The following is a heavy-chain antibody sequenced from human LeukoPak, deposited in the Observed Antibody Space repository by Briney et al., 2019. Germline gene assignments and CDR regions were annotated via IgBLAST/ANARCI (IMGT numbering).Heavy chain of an antibody. CDR2: MSNDGNNE. CDR3: ARDPVSTGLQINSDY. D-gene: IGHD3-16*01. J-gene: IGHJ4*02. Sequence: GGSLRLSCAASGFTFSSYAMHWVRQAPGKGLEWVAVMSNDGNNEYYADSAKGRFTIFRDNSKNTLYLQMNSLRAEDTAVYYCARDPVSTGLQINSDYWGQGTLVTVSS. CDR1: GFTFSSYA. V-gene: IGHV3-30-3*01.